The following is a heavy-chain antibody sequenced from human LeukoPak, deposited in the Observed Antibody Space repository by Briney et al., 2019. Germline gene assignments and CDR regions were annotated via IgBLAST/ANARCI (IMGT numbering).Heavy chain of an antibody. CDR3: AKDLGEWLAPIDY. D-gene: IGHD5-24*01. J-gene: IGHJ4*02. CDR2: ISGSGGST. V-gene: IGHV3-23*01. CDR1: GFTFSSYA. Sequence: GGSLRLSCAASGFTFSSYAMSWVRHAPGKGLEWVSAISGSGGSTYYADSVKGRFTISRDNSKNTLYLQMNSLRAEDTAVYYCAKDLGEWLAPIDYWGQGTLVTVSS.